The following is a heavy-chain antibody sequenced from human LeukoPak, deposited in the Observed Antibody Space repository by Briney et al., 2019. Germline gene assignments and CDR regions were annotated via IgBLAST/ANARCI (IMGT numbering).Heavy chain of an antibody. CDR2: INSDGSST. V-gene: IGHV3-74*01. Sequence: PGGSLRLSCAASGSGFTFNNYWMHWVRQAPGKGLVWVSRINSDGSSTSYADSVKGRFTISRDNAKNSLYLQMNSLRAEDTAVYYCARVVIYYDFWSGYRTPYYFDYWGQGTLVTVSS. CDR1: GSGFTFNNYW. J-gene: IGHJ4*02. D-gene: IGHD3-3*01. CDR3: ARVVIYYDFWSGYRTPYYFDY.